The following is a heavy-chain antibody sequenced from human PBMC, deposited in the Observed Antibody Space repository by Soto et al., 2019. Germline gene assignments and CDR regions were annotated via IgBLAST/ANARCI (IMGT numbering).Heavy chain of an antibody. CDR1: GFPFRSYA. D-gene: IGHD2-15*01. CDR2: MSGSEEIT. J-gene: IGHJ4*02. V-gene: IGHV3-23*01. CDR3: GKTRYLLVDRTLHFDY. Sequence: GGPLRLSCAASGFPFRSYAMGWVRNAPGKGLDWISVMSGSEEITLYTASVTGRFTISRDCSNNTSSLQMNSLRADDTAIYYCGKTRYLLVDRTLHFDYWGQGTLVTVSS.